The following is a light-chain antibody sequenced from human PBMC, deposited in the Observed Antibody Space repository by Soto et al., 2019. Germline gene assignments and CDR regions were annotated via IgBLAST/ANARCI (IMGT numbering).Light chain of an antibody. CDR1: HDISNY. CDR3: QQVNSYPLT. J-gene: IGKJ5*01. V-gene: IGKV1-9*01. CDR2: GAS. Sequence: DIQMTQSPSSLSASVGDRVTITCRATHDISNYLAWYQQKPGKVPKLLIYGASTLQSGVPSRFSGGASGTEFTLTITSLQPEDFATYYCQQVNSYPLTFGQGTRLEI.